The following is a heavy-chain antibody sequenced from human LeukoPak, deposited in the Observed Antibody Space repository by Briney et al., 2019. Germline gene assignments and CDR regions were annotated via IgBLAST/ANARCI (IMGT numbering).Heavy chain of an antibody. CDR3: ARVAAPRSNDY. CDR1: GFSFRSYA. V-gene: IGHV3-30*04. D-gene: IGHD6-13*01. Sequence: GGSLRLSCAASGFSFRSYAMHWVRQAPGKGLEGVAVISYDGSNEHYADSVKGRFTISRDNSKNTLYLQMNSLKTEDTAVYFCARVAAPRSNDYWGQGTLVTVSS. J-gene: IGHJ4*02. CDR2: ISYDGSNE.